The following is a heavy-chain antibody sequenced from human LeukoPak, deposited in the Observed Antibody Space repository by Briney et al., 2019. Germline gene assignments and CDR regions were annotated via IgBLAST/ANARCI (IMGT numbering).Heavy chain of an antibody. V-gene: IGHV4-4*07. J-gene: IGHJ2*01. Sequence: PSETLSLTCTVSGGSISSYYWSWVRQPAGRGLEWIGRIYTSGSTNYNPSLKSRVTMSVDTSKNQFSLKLSSVTAADTAVYYCAREYCSSISCYLYNWYFDLWGRGTLVTVSS. D-gene: IGHD2-2*01. CDR3: AREYCSSISCYLYNWYFDL. CDR2: IYTSGST. CDR1: GGSISSYY.